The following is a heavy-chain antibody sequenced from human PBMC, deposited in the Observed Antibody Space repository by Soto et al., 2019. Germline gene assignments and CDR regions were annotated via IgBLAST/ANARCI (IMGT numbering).Heavy chain of an antibody. Sequence: SETLSLTCAVYGGSFSGYYWSWIRQPPGKGLEWIGEINHSGSTNYNPSLKSRVTISVDTSKNQFSLKLSSVTAADTAVYYCARGWRRCSSTSCRNWFDPWGQGTLVTVSS. V-gene: IGHV4-34*01. CDR2: INHSGST. CDR1: GGSFSGYY. D-gene: IGHD2-2*01. J-gene: IGHJ5*02. CDR3: ARGWRRCSSTSCRNWFDP.